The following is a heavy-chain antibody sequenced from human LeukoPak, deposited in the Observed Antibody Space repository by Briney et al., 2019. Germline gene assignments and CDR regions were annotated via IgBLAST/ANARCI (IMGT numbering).Heavy chain of an antibody. D-gene: IGHD3-10*01. V-gene: IGHV3-30*03. CDR3: ARDAGVVKFDY. CDR2: ISYDGSNK. CDR1: GFTFSSYG. Sequence: PGKSLRLSCAGSGFTFSSYGMYWVRQAPGKGLEWVAVISYDGSNKYYADSVKGRFTISRDNSKNTLFLQMGSLRAEDTAVYYCARDAGVVKFDYWGQGTLATVSS. J-gene: IGHJ4*02.